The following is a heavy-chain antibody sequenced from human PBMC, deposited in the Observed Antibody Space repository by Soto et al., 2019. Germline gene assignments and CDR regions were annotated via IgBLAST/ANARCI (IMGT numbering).Heavy chain of an antibody. Sequence: GGSLRLSCAASGFTVSSNYMSWVRQAPGKGLEWVSVIYSGGSTYYADSVKGRFTISRDNSKNTLYLQMNSLRAEDTAVYYCAREGAFGYSGVPRPLGYYYYGMDVWGQGTTVTVSS. D-gene: IGHD5-12*01. V-gene: IGHV3-66*02. CDR1: GFTVSSNY. CDR3: AREGAFGYSGVPRPLGYYYYGMDV. CDR2: IYSGGST. J-gene: IGHJ6*02.